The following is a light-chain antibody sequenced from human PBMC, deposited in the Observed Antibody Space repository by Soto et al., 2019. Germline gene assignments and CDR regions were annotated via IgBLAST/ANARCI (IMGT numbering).Light chain of an antibody. CDR3: CSYAGSPRYV. V-gene: IGLV2-11*01. Sequence: QSALTQPRSVSGSPGQSVTISCTGTSSDVGGYNYVSWYQQHPGKAPKLMIYDVSKRPSGVPDRFSGSKSGNTASLTLSGLPAEDEADYYCCSYAGSPRYVFGTGTKVTVL. J-gene: IGLJ1*01. CDR2: DVS. CDR1: SSDVGGYNY.